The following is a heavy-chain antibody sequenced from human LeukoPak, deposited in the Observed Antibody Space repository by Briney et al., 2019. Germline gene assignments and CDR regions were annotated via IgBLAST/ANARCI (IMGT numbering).Heavy chain of an antibody. Sequence: GGSLRLSCAASGFTFSSNVMSWVRRAPGKGLEWVSSISSSSSYRYYADSVKGRFTISRDNAKNSLYLQMNSPRAEDTAVYYCARDRAIILFGAFDIWGQGTMVTVSS. J-gene: IGHJ3*02. CDR2: ISSSSSYR. CDR3: ARDRAIILFGAFDI. CDR1: GFTFSSNV. V-gene: IGHV3-21*01. D-gene: IGHD3-3*01.